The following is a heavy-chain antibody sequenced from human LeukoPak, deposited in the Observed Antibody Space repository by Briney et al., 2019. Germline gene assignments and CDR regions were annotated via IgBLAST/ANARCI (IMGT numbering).Heavy chain of an antibody. D-gene: IGHD3-22*01. Sequence: PGGSLRLSCAASGFTFSSYSMNWVRQAPGKGLEWVSYISSSSSTIYYADSVKGRFTISRDNAKNSLYLQMNSLRDEDTAVYYCARQAHYYDSSGYSFDYWGQGTLVTVSS. V-gene: IGHV3-48*02. CDR1: GFTFSSYS. CDR3: ARQAHYYDSSGYSFDY. CDR2: ISSSSSTI. J-gene: IGHJ4*02.